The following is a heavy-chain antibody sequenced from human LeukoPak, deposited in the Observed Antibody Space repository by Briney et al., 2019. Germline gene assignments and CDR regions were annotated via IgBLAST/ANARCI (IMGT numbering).Heavy chain of an antibody. D-gene: IGHD1-26*01. CDR2: INHSGST. CDR3: ASRSTAVVGAFDI. CDR1: GGSFSGYY. V-gene: IGHV4-34*01. J-gene: IGHJ3*02. Sequence: SETLSLTCAVYGGSFSGYYWSWIRQPPGKGLEWIGEINHSGSTNYNPSLKSRVTISLDTSKNQFSLQLSSVTAADTAVYYCASRSTAVVGAFDIWGQGTMVTVSS.